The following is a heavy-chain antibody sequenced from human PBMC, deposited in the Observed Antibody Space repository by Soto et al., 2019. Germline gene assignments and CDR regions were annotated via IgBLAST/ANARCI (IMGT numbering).Heavy chain of an antibody. CDR3: AKDGTSWIGGGY. V-gene: IGHV3-23*01. CDR1: GFTFSSYD. CDR2: ISSGGGST. D-gene: IGHD2-2*01. J-gene: IGHJ4*02. Sequence: EVQLLESGGGLVQPGGSLRLSCAASGFTFSSYDMTWVRQAPGKGLEWVSTISSGGGSTYYADSVKGRFTISRDNSKNTRYLRLNSRRAEDTAVYYCAKDGTSWIGGGYWGQGTLVTVSS.